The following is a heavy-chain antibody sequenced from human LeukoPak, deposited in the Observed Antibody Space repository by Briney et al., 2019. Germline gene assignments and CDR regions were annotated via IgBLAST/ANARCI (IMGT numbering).Heavy chain of an antibody. V-gene: IGHV1-2*02. CDR2: INPNSGGT. Sequence: ASVKVSCKASGYTFTGYYMHWVRQAPGQGLEWMGWINPNSGGTNYAQKFQGRVTMTRDTSTSTVYMELSSLRSEDTAVYYCARGAWFGELLTPIDYWGQGSLVTVSS. CDR3: ARGAWFGELLTPIDY. CDR1: GYTFTGYY. D-gene: IGHD3-10*01. J-gene: IGHJ4*02.